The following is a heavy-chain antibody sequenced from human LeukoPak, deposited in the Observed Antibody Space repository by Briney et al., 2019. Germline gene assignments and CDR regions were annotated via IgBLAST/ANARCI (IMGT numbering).Heavy chain of an antibody. V-gene: IGHV4-34*01. CDR1: GGSFNGYY. Sequence: SETLSLTCAVYGGSFNGYYWSWIRQSPGKGLEWIGEITHSGSTNYNPSLKSRVTISLDTSKNQFSLMLSSVTAADTAVYYGARGPQYCSGGSCYGWFDPWGQGTLVTVSS. J-gene: IGHJ5*02. CDR2: ITHSGST. CDR3: ARGPQYCSGGSCYGWFDP. D-gene: IGHD2-15*01.